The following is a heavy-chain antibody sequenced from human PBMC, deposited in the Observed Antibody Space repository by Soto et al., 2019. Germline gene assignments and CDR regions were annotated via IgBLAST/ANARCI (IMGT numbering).Heavy chain of an antibody. CDR2: MNPNSGNT. J-gene: IGHJ6*02. CDR1: GYTFTSYD. CDR3: ARERTGTTSMEV. V-gene: IGHV1-8*01. Sequence: QVQLVQSGAEVKKPGASVKVSCKASGYTFTSYDINWVRQATGQGLEWMGCMNPNSGNTGYAQKFQGRVTMTRNTSISTADMELSSLRSEDTAGYYCARERTGTTSMEVWGQGTTVTVSS. D-gene: IGHD1-1*01.